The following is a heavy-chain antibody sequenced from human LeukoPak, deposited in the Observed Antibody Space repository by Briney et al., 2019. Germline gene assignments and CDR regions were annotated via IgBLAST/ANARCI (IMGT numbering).Heavy chain of an antibody. D-gene: IGHD3-22*01. Sequence: PGGSLRLSCAASGFTFSSYGMHWVRQAPGKGLEWVAVIWYDGSNKYYADSVKGRFTISRDNSKNTLYLQMNSLRAEDTAVYYCARDPIPRSSGYREWGEYFQHWGQGTLVTVSS. CDR1: GFTFSSYG. V-gene: IGHV3-33*01. CDR3: ARDPIPRSSGYREWGEYFQH. J-gene: IGHJ1*01. CDR2: IWYDGSNK.